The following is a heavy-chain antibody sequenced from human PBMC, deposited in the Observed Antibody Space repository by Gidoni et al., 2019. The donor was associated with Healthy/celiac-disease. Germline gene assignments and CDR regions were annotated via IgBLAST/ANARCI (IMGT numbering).Heavy chain of an antibody. J-gene: IGHJ4*02. V-gene: IGHV1-46*01. CDR3: ARDQEGRLRWIDY. D-gene: IGHD4-17*01. Sequence: QVQLVQSGAEVTKPGASVKVSCKASGYTFTSYYMHWVGQAPGQGLEWMGIINPSGGSTSYAQKFQGRVTMTRDTSTSTVYMDLSSLRSEDTAVYYCARDQEGRLRWIDYWGQGTLVTVSS. CDR1: GYTFTSYY. CDR2: INPSGGST.